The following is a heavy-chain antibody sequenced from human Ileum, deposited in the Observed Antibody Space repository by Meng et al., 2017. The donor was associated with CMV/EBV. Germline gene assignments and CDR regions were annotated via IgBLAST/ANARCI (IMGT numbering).Heavy chain of an antibody. CDR1: GFTFSDYA. CDR3: AKTGFEAGRTGGLYYYYYDMDV. J-gene: IGHJ6*02. V-gene: IGHV3-23*01. D-gene: IGHD1-1*01. CDR2: ISGGGGST. Sequence: GESLKISCAASGFTFSDYAMSWVRQAPGKGLEWVSSISGGGGSTDYADFVKGRFAISRDNSDNTLFLQVHSLRADDTAVYYCAKTGFEAGRTGGLYYYYYDMDVWGQGTMVTVSS.